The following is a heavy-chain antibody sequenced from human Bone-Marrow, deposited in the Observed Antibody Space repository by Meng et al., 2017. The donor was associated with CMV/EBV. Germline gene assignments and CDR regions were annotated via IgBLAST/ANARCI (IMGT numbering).Heavy chain of an antibody. V-gene: IGHV1-18*01. D-gene: IGHD3-3*01. Sequence: ASVKVSCNASGYTFTSYGISWVRQAPGQGLEWMGWISSYNGNTNYAQKLQGRVTMTTDTSTSTAYMELRSLRSDDTAVYYCTREGDYDFWSGYYSFDYWGQGTLVTVSS. CDR3: TREGDYDFWSGYYSFDY. CDR1: GYTFTSYG. CDR2: ISSYNGNT. J-gene: IGHJ4*02.